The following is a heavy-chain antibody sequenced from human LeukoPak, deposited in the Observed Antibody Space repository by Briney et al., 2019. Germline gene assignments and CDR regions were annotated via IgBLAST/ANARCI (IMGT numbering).Heavy chain of an antibody. J-gene: IGHJ6*03. CDR1: GFTFSSYW. D-gene: IGHD2-2*01. CDR2: IKQDGSEK. Sequence: GGSLRLSCAASGFTFSSYWVSWVRQAPGKGLEWVANIKQDGSEKYYVDSVKGRFTISRDNAKNSLYLQMNSLRAEDTAVYYCAREKGYCSSTSCYLADYYYYYMDVWGKGTTVTVSS. V-gene: IGHV3-7*01. CDR3: AREKGYCSSTSCYLADYYYYYMDV.